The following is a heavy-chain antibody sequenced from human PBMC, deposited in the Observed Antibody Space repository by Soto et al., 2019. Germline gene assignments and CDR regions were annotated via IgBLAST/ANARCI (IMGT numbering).Heavy chain of an antibody. CDR3: ARDDSSGYYKVCDH. D-gene: IGHD3-22*01. J-gene: IGHJ4*02. CDR1: GYTFTSYG. V-gene: IGHV1-18*01. Sequence: QIQLVRSGAEVKKPGASVKVSCKASGYTFTSYGISWVREAPGQGLEWRGWISAYNGNTNYAQKLQGRVTMTTDTSTSTAYMEVRSLRSDDTAVDYCARDDSSGYYKVCDHWGQGTLVTVSS. CDR2: ISAYNGNT.